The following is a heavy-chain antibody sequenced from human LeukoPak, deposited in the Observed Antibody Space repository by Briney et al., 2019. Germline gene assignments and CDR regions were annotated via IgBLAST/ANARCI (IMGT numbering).Heavy chain of an antibody. D-gene: IGHD3-10*01. CDR1: GFTFSSYG. J-gene: IGHJ6*02. CDR2: IPYDGSNK. V-gene: IGHV3-30*18. CDR3: AKDLDQYGSGSYYHYGMDV. Sequence: GGSLRLSCAASGFTFSSYGMHWVRQAPGKGLEWVAVIPYDGSNKYYADSVKGRFTISRDNSKNTLYLQVNSLRAEDTAVYYCAKDLDQYGSGSYYHYGMDVWGQGTTVTVSS.